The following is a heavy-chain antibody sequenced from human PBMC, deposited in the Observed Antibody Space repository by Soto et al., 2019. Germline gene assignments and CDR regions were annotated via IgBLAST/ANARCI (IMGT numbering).Heavy chain of an antibody. CDR1: GGTFSNHA. V-gene: IGHV1-69*12. Sequence: QVHLVQSGAEVKKPGSSVKVSCKAPGGTFSNHAINCVRQAPGQGLEWMGRIIPIFTTTNYAQKFQGRVSMTADESTTTAYMELSSLKHDDTAVYYCAREVAADGTFREDVFDIWGQGTLVTVSS. D-gene: IGHD6-13*01. CDR3: AREVAADGTFREDVFDI. CDR2: IIPIFTTT. J-gene: IGHJ3*02.